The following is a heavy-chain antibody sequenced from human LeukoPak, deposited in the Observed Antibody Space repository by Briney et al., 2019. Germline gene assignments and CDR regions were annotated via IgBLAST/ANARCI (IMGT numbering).Heavy chain of an antibody. CDR3: ARDDYGDYYYGMDV. Sequence: SETLSLTCAVYGGSFSGYYWSWIRQPPGKGLEWIGEINHSGSTNYNPSLKSRVTISVDTSKNQFSLKLSSVTAADTAVYYCARDDYGDYYYGMDVWGQGTTVTVSS. J-gene: IGHJ6*02. V-gene: IGHV4-34*01. CDR2: INHSGST. D-gene: IGHD4-17*01. CDR1: GGSFSGYY.